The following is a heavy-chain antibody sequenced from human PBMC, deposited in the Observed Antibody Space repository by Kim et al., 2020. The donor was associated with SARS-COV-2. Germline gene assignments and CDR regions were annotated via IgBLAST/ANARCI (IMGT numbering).Heavy chain of an antibody. Sequence: ASVKVSCKASGYTFNNFAINWVRQAPGQGLEWMGWINPDTGGATYAQSLTGRVVLSLDPSVSTAYMQISSLGAEDTALYYCARVVWGGYRYFEIWGQGTLVTVS. D-gene: IGHD3-16*02. CDR3: ARVVWGGYRYFEI. CDR1: GYTFNNFA. CDR2: INPDTGGA. J-gene: IGHJ4*02. V-gene: IGHV7-4-1*02.